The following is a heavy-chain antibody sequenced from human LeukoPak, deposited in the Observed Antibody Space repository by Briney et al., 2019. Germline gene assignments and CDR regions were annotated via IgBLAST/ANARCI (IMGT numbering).Heavy chain of an antibody. CDR2: IWYDGGNK. Sequence: PGGSLRLSCAASGFTFSSYGMHWVRQAPGKGLEWVAVIWYDGGNKYYADSVKGRFTISRDNSKNTLYLQMNSLRAEDTAVYYCARVDRGYYDYYYGMDVWGQGTTVTVSS. J-gene: IGHJ6*02. CDR1: GFTFSSYG. CDR3: ARVDRGYYDYYYGMDV. D-gene: IGHD3-3*01. V-gene: IGHV3-33*01.